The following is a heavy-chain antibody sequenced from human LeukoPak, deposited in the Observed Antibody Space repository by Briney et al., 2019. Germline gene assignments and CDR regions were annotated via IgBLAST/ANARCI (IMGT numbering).Heavy chain of an antibody. D-gene: IGHD3-22*01. V-gene: IGHV6-1*01. CDR2: TYYRSKWYN. Sequence: SQTLSLTCAISGDSVSGNSAAWNWIRQSPSRGLEWLGRTYYRSKWYNDYAVSVKSRIRINADTSNNQYSPQLNSVTPEDTAVYYCARDHYYGSSDYNSIDYWGQGTLVTVSS. CDR1: GDSVSGNSAA. CDR3: ARDHYYGSSDYNSIDY. J-gene: IGHJ4*02.